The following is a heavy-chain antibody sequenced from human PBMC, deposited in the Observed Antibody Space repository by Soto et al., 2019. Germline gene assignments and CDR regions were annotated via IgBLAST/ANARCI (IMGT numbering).Heavy chain of an antibody. V-gene: IGHV1-46*03. CDR1: GYTFTSFY. CDR3: AIVGIQLWLYYFDY. CDR2: INPSGGST. Sequence: ASVKVSCKASGYTFTSFYIHWVRQAPGQGLEWMGIINPSGGSTFYAQKFQGRVTMTRDTSTSTVYMELSSLRSEDTAVYYCAIVGIQLWLYYFDYWGQGTLVTVSS. D-gene: IGHD5-18*01. J-gene: IGHJ4*02.